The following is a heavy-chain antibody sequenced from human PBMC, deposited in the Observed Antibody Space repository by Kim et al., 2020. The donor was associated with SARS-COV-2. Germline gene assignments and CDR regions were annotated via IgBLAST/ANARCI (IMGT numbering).Heavy chain of an antibody. CDR1: DGSISSGGYY. CDR2: IYYSGST. CDR3: ARAYSRSSWYYFDY. J-gene: IGHJ4*02. D-gene: IGHD6-13*01. Sequence: SETLSLTCTVSDGSISSGGYYCSWIRQHPGKGLEWIGYIYYSGSTYYNPSLKSRVTISVDTSKNQFSLKLSSVTAADTAVYYCARAYSRSSWYYFDYWGQGTLVTVSS. V-gene: IGHV4-31*03.